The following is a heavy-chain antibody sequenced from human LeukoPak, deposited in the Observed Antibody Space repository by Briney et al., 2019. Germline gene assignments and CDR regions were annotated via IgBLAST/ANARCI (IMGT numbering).Heavy chain of an antibody. V-gene: IGHV3-30-3*01. D-gene: IGHD5-18*01. Sequence: GRSLRLSCAASGFTFSSYAMHWVRQAPGKGVEWVAVISYDGSNKYYADSVKGRFTISRDNSKNTLYLQMNSLRAEDTAVYYCARDSDTAMVHDAFDIWGQGTMVTVSS. CDR1: GFTFSSYA. J-gene: IGHJ3*02. CDR2: ISYDGSNK. CDR3: ARDSDTAMVHDAFDI.